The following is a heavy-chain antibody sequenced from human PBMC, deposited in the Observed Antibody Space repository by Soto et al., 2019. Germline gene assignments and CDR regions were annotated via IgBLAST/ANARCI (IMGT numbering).Heavy chain of an antibody. J-gene: IGHJ6*03. CDR3: ARAAWSSYRCYLRPAHMDV. D-gene: IGHD2-2*01. Sequence: EVPLVESGGGLVKPGGSLRLSCAASGFTFSSYAMSWVRQAPGKGLEWVSSITETSLYIYYAGSVKGRFTIPRDNARNSLYVKLNSRRAEDTAVYYCARAAWSSYRCYLRPAHMDVGGKGTTVPVSS. V-gene: IGHV3-21*01. CDR1: GFTFSSYA. CDR2: ITETSLYI.